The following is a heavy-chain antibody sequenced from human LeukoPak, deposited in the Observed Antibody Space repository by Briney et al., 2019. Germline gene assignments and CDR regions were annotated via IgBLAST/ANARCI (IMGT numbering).Heavy chain of an antibody. D-gene: IGHD5-18*01. V-gene: IGHV3-7*01. CDR2: IKQDGSEK. J-gene: IGHJ6*03. CDR3: ARDSQLWYIYYYYYYMDV. CDR1: GFTFSSYW. Sequence: PGGSLRLSCAASGFTFSSYWMSWVRQAPGKGLEWVANIKQDGSEKYYVDAVKGRFTISRDNAKNSLYLQMNSLRAEDAAVYYCARDSQLWYIYYYYYYMDVWGKGTTVTISS.